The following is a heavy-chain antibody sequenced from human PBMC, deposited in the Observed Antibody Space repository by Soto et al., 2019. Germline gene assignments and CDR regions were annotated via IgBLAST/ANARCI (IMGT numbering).Heavy chain of an antibody. V-gene: IGHV4-4*02. J-gene: IGHJ3*02. CDR1: GPSIPSSNW. CDR3: ARAGGYDFWSGYYGAFDI. CDR2: IYHSGST. D-gene: IGHD3-3*01. Sequence: SATLSLTCAIHGPSIPSSNWWSGVRQPPGKGLEWIGEIYHSGSTNYNPSLKSRVTISVDKSKNQFSLKLSSVTAADTAVYYCARAGGYDFWSGYYGAFDIWGQGTMVT.